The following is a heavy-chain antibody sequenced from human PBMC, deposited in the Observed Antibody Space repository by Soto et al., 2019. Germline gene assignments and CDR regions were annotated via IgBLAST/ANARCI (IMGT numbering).Heavy chain of an antibody. V-gene: IGHV4-4*02. J-gene: IGHJ5*02. Sequence: SETLSLTCGVSGGTVASSHWWSWVRQSPGGGLQWIGNVYHTGDTNFNPSLQSRVTISVDKSNNQFSLRLNSLTAADTAVYFCAREIVTAGGNNYFDPWGPGTLVTVSS. CDR1: GGTVASSHW. CDR3: AREIVTAGGNNYFDP. D-gene: IGHD2-21*02. CDR2: VYHTGDT.